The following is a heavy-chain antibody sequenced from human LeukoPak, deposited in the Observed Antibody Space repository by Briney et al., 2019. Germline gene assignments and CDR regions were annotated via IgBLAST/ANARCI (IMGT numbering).Heavy chain of an antibody. CDR3: ARVRYGGNLGPAFDI. CDR2: IYTSGST. V-gene: IGHV4-61*02. CDR1: GGSISSGSYY. Sequence: SETRSLTCTVSGGSISSGSYYWSWIRQPAGKGLEWIGRIYTSGSTSYNPSLKSRVTISVDTSKNQFSLKLSSVTAADTAVYCCARVRYGGNLGPAFDIWGQGTMVTVSS. D-gene: IGHD4-23*01. J-gene: IGHJ3*02.